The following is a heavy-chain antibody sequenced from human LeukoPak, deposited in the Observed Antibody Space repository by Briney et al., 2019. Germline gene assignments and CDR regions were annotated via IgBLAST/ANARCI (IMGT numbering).Heavy chain of an antibody. CDR1: GASLMNHNYY. V-gene: IGHV4-39*01. CDR3: ARSSIIMLYSWPHEPFDS. CDR2: LYYSGST. Sequence: NPSETLSLTCNVSGASLMNHNYYWAWIRQPPGRGLERIGRLYYSGSTHYNPSLKSRVSMSVDTSKNQLSVNLSSVTVTDTAVYYCARSSIIMLYSWPHEPFDSWGQGTLLTVSS. J-gene: IGHJ4*02. D-gene: IGHD5/OR15-5a*01.